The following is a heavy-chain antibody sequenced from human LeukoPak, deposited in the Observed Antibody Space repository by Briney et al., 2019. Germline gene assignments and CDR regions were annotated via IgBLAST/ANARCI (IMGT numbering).Heavy chain of an antibody. Sequence: GGSLRLSCAASGFTFSSYSMNWVRQAPGKGLEWVSAISGSGGSTYYADSVKGRFTISRDNSKNTLYLQMNSLRADDTAVYYCAKYSYAYYYYGMDVWGQGTTVTVSS. D-gene: IGHD5-18*01. CDR3: AKYSYAYYYYGMDV. CDR2: ISGSGGST. J-gene: IGHJ6*02. CDR1: GFTFSSYS. V-gene: IGHV3-23*01.